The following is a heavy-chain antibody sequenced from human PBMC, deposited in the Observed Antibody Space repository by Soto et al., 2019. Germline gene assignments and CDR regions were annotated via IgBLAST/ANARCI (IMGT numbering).Heavy chain of an antibody. CDR2: INAGNGNT. J-gene: IGHJ4*02. Sequence: ASVKVSCKASGYTFTSYAMHWVRQAPGQRLEWMGWINAGNGNTKYSQKFQGRVTITRDTSASTAYMELSSLRSEDTAVYYCAIRRGVATIGPTTDFDYWGQGTLVTVSS. V-gene: IGHV1-3*01. D-gene: IGHD5-12*01. CDR1: GYTFTSYA. CDR3: AIRRGVATIGPTTDFDY.